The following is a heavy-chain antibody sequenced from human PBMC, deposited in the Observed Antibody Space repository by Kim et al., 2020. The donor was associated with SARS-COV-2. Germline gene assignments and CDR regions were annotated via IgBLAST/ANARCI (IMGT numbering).Heavy chain of an antibody. D-gene: IGHD6-13*01. Sequence: GGSLRLSCAASGFTFSSYAMHWVRQAPGKGLEWVAVISYDGSNKYYADSVKGRFTISRDNSKNTLYLQMNSLRAEDTAVYYCARGGSRQTNPWYNWFDPWGQGTLVTVSS. CDR3: ARGGSRQTNPWYNWFDP. CDR2: ISYDGSNK. V-gene: IGHV3-30-3*01. CDR1: GFTFSSYA. J-gene: IGHJ5*02.